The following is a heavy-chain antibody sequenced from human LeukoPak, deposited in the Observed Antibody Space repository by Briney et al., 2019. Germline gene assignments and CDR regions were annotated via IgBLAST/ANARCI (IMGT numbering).Heavy chain of an antibody. Sequence: GGSLRLSCAASGFTVSSNYMSWVRQAPGKGLEWVSVIYSGGSTYYADSVKGRFTISRDNSKNTLYLQMNSLRAEDTAVYYCARAAVAGITIATYYYGMDAWGQGTTVTVSS. CDR3: ARAAVAGITIATYYYGMDA. CDR2: IYSGGST. J-gene: IGHJ6*02. CDR1: GFTVSSNY. D-gene: IGHD6-19*01. V-gene: IGHV3-66*01.